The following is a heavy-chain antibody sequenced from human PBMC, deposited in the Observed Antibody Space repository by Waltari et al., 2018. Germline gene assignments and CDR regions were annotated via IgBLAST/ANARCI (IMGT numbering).Heavy chain of an antibody. CDR2: IRNKGYGGTA. V-gene: IGHV3-49*04. CDR1: GFTFGQYA. J-gene: IGHJ5*02. CDR3: TRWDCSTTSCYHTP. D-gene: IGHD2-2*01. Sequence: EVQVVESGGGWVQPGRSLRLSCTGSGFTFGQYAMTWVRQAPGQGLGWVGFIRNKGYGGTAEYAASVKGRFTIARDDSNSISYLEMSRLTTEDTAVYYCTRWDCSTTSCYHTPWGQGTLVTVSS.